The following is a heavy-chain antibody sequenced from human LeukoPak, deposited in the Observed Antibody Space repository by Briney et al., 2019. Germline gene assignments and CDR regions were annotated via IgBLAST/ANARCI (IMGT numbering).Heavy chain of an antibody. CDR1: GYTFTSYD. Sequence: ASVKVSCKASGYTFTSYDINWVRQATGQGLEWMGWMNPNSGNTGYAQKFQGRVTITRNTSISTAYMELSRLRSDDTAVHYCARGAVTKRVYWFDPWGQGTLVTVSS. CDR2: MNPNSGNT. V-gene: IGHV1-8*03. J-gene: IGHJ5*02. D-gene: IGHD4-17*01. CDR3: ARGAVTKRVYWFDP.